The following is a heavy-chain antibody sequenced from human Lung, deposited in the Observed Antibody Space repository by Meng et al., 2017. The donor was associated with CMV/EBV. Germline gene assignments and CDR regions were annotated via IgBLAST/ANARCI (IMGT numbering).Heavy chain of an antibody. Sequence: AAYGFNVGSYGMAWGGQAPGGRVEWVSAIDENARCNAGSERGRYTISRDPSTDYIFLQMDSMRPDETAIYCCAREGWGGSGRPVASWGQGTLVTVSS. V-gene: IGHV3-33*02. CDR1: GFNVGSYG. CDR3: AREGWGGSGRPVAS. D-gene: IGHD3-10*01. J-gene: IGHJ4*02. CDR2: IDENARC.